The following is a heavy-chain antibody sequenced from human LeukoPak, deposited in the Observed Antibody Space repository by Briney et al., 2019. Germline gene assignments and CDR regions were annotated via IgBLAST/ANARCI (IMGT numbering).Heavy chain of an antibody. J-gene: IGHJ3*02. V-gene: IGHV3-53*05. D-gene: IGHD3-22*01. Sequence: GGSLRLSCAASGFTVRSNYMSWVRQAPGKGLEWVSVIYSGGSTYYADSVKGRFTISRDNSKNTLYLQMNSLRSEDTAVYYCARDLGSTGEIRYYYDSSGYYYDAFDIWGQGTMVTVSS. CDR3: ARDLGSTGEIRYYYDSSGYYYDAFDI. CDR2: IYSGGST. CDR1: GFTVRSNY.